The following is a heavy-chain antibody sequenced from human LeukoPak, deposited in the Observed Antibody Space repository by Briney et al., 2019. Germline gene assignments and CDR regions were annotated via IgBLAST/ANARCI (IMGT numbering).Heavy chain of an antibody. D-gene: IGHD3-3*01. Sequence: PGGSLRLSCAASGFTFSSYGMHWVRQAPGKGLEWVAVIWYDGSNKYYADSVKGRFTISRDNSKNTLYLQMNSLRAEDTAVYYCAKVKTYYDFWSGYLDWGQGTLVTVSS. CDR1: GFTFSSYG. J-gene: IGHJ4*02. CDR2: IWYDGSNK. V-gene: IGHV3-33*06. CDR3: AKVKTYYDFWSGYLD.